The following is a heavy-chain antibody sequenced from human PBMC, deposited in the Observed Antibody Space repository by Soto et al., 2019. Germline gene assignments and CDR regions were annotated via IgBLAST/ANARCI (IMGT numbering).Heavy chain of an antibody. D-gene: IGHD1-20*01. Sequence: PGESLKISCKGSGYSFTSYWIGWVRLMPGQGLEGMGITYPGDSDNRYSPGFQGQVTISADKSISTAYLQSSSLKASETPMYYCAGGVYNSNPGAPPIDYWGQGTLVTVSS. J-gene: IGHJ4*02. V-gene: IGHV5-51*01. CDR1: GYSFTSYW. CDR3: AGGVYNSNPGAPPIDY. CDR2: TYPGDSDN.